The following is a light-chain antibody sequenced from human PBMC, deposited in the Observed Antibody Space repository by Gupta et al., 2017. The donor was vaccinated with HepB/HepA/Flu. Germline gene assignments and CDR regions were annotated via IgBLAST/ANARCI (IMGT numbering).Light chain of an antibody. CDR2: KVS. CDR3: MQGTQFPRT. CDR1: QSLVHSNGNTY. V-gene: IGKV2-24*01. J-gene: IGKJ1*01. Sequence: EIVMTQTPLALPVTLGQPASISCRSSQSLVHSNGNTYLSWLQQRPGQPPRVLIYKVSNRYSAVPDRFRGSGAGTDFTLDISRVEAEDVGVYFCMQGTQFPRTFGQGTKVEIK.